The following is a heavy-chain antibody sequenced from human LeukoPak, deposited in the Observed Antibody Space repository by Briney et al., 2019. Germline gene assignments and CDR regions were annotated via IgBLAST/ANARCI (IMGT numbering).Heavy chain of an antibody. J-gene: IGHJ5*02. D-gene: IGHD3-10*01. CDR3: AREQAYYYGSGSYLNWFDP. CDR2: INTNTGNP. Sequence: ASVKVSCKASGYTFTSYGISWVRQAPGQGLEWMGWINTNTGNPTYAQGFTGRFVFSLDTSVSTAYLQISSLKAEDTAVYYCAREQAYYYGSGSYLNWFDPWGQGTLVTVSS. V-gene: IGHV7-4-1*02. CDR1: GYTFTSYG.